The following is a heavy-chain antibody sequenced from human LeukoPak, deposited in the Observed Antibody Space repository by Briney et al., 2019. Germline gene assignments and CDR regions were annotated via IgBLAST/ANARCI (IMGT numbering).Heavy chain of an antibody. D-gene: IGHD3-3*01. CDR1: GYTFTGYY. Sequence: ASVKVSCKASGYTFTGYYMHWVRQAPGQGLEWMGWINPNSGGTNYAQKFQGRVTMTRDTPISTAYMELSRLRSDDTAVYYCARGLVLRFLEWSSDHDAFDIWGQGTMVTVSS. J-gene: IGHJ3*02. V-gene: IGHV1-2*02. CDR3: ARGLVLRFLEWSSDHDAFDI. CDR2: INPNSGGT.